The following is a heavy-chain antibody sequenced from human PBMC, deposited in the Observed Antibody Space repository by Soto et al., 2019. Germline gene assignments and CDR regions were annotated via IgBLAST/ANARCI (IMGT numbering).Heavy chain of an antibody. D-gene: IGHD6-6*01. CDR1: AGTFSSYA. Sequence: SLRVSCKASAGTFSSYAISWVRQAPGQGLEWMGGIIPIFGTANYAQKFQGRVTITADKSTSTAYMELSSLRSEDTAVYYCAKYSSSAYYFDYWGQGTLVTVSS. J-gene: IGHJ4*02. CDR2: IIPIFGTA. CDR3: AKYSSSAYYFDY. V-gene: IGHV1-69*06.